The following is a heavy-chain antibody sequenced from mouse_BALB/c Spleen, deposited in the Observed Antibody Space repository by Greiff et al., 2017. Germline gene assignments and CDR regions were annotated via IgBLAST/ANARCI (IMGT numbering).Heavy chain of an antibody. V-gene: IGHV5-12-2*01. CDR3: ARHNRYEFAY. J-gene: IGHJ3*01. CDR1: GFTFSSYS. D-gene: IGHD2-14*01. Sequence: EVKLQESGGGLVQPGGSLKLSCAASGFTFSSYSMSWVRQTPETRLEWVEDISNGGGSTYYHDTVKGRFTIARDNAKNTLYLQMSSLKSEDTAMYYCARHNRYEFAYWGQGTLVTVSA. CDR2: ISNGGGST.